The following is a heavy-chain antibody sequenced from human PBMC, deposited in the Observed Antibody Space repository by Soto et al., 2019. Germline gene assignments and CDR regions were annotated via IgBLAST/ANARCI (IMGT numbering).Heavy chain of an antibody. V-gene: IGHV4-31*03. CDR1: GGSISSGGSY. J-gene: IGHJ4*02. D-gene: IGHD3-22*01. CDR3: ARVTWYRVGYYDSSAHYYFDY. CDR2: ISYSGST. Sequence: QVQLQESGPGLVKPSQTLSLTCSVSGGSISSGGSYWSWIRQHPGKGLEWIGYISYSGSTYYNPSLKSRLTISVDTSKNQFSLKLSSVTAADTAVYYCARVTWYRVGYYDSSAHYYFDYWGQGTLVTVSS.